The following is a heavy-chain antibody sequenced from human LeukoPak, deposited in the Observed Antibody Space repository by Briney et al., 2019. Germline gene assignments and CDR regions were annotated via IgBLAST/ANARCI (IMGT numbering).Heavy chain of an antibody. Sequence: GGSLRLSCAASGFPFSNYAMSWVRQAPGKGLEWVSAISGSGGSTYYADSVKGRFTISRDNSKNTLYLQMNSLRAEDTAVYYCAKGRVPAARSNYYYYMDVWGKGTTVTVSS. J-gene: IGHJ6*03. CDR3: AKGRVPAARSNYYYYMDV. D-gene: IGHD2-2*01. CDR1: GFPFSNYA. CDR2: ISGSGGST. V-gene: IGHV3-23*01.